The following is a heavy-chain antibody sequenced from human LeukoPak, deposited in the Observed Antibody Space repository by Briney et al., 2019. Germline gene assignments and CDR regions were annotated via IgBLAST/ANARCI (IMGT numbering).Heavy chain of an antibody. Sequence: PGGSLILSCAASGFTFSSCEMNWVRQAPGKGLEWVSYISSSGSTIYYADSVKGRFTISRDNAKSSLYLQMNSLRAEDTAVYYCAELGITMIGGVWGKGTTVTISS. J-gene: IGHJ6*04. V-gene: IGHV3-48*03. CDR1: GFTFSSCE. CDR3: AELGITMIGGV. CDR2: ISSSGSTI. D-gene: IGHD3-10*02.